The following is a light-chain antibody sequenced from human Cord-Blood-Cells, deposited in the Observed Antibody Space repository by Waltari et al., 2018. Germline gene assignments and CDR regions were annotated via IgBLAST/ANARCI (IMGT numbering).Light chain of an antibody. V-gene: IGLV2-8*01. CDR3: SSYAGSNNLV. CDR1: SSDVGGYNY. J-gene: IGLJ3*02. CDR2: EVS. Sequence: QSALTQPPSASGSPGQSVTIPCTGTSSDVGGYNYVSWYQQHPGKAPKLMIYEVSKRPSGVPDRFSGSKSGNTASLTVSGLQAEDEADYYCSSYAGSNNLVFGGGTKPTVL.